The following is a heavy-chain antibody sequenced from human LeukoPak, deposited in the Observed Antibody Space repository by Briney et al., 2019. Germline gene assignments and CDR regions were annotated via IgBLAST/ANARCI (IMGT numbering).Heavy chain of an antibody. Sequence: GGSPRLSCAASGFTFSRYAMHWVRQAPGKGLEWVAVMSHDGSNEYYGDSVKGRFTISRDNSKNTLFLQMHSLRVEDTATYYCARRGSSGCFDFWGQGTLVTVSS. D-gene: IGHD6-19*01. CDR2: MSHDGSNE. CDR1: GFTFSRYA. V-gene: IGHV3-30-3*01. CDR3: ARRGSSGCFDF. J-gene: IGHJ4*02.